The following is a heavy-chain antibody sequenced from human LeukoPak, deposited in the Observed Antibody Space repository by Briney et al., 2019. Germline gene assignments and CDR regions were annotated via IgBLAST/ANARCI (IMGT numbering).Heavy chain of an antibody. CDR2: FDPEDGET. Sequence: ASVKVSCKVSGYTLTELSMHWVRQAPGKGLEWMGGFDPEDGETIYAQKFQGRVTMTEDTSTDTAYMELSSLRSKDTAVYYCATAYSSGGGFDPWGQGTLVTVSS. J-gene: IGHJ5*02. D-gene: IGHD6-19*01. V-gene: IGHV1-24*01. CDR1: GYTLTELS. CDR3: ATAYSSGGGFDP.